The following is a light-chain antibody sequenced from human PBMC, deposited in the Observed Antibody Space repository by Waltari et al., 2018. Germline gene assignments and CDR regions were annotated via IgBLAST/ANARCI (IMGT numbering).Light chain of an antibody. CDR3: QQYSDWPQT. CDR1: EGVSSN. CDR2: GAS. Sequence: EIVMTQSPATLSVSPGERATLSCRASEGVSSNLAWYQQKPGQAPRLLIYGASTRATGIPVRFSGSGSGTEFTLTISSMQSEDFAVYCCQQYSDWPQTFGQGTKVEVK. J-gene: IGKJ1*01. V-gene: IGKV3-15*01.